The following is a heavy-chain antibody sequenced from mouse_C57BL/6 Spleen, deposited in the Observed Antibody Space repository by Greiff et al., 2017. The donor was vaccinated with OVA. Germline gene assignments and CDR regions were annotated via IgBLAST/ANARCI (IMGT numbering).Heavy chain of an antibody. CDR1: GYTFTSYW. Sequence: QVQLQQPGAELVKPGASVKLSCKASGYTFTSYWMQWVKQRPGQGLEWIGEIDPSDSYTNYNQKFKGKATLTVDTSSSTAYMQLSSLTSEDSAVYYCARKGGIRRGAMDYWGQGTSVTVSS. D-gene: IGHD2-12*01. V-gene: IGHV1-50*01. CDR2: IDPSDSYT. CDR3: ARKGGIRRGAMDY. J-gene: IGHJ4*01.